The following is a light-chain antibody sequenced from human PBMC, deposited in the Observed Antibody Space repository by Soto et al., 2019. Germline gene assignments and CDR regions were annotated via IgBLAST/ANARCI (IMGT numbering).Light chain of an antibody. J-gene: IGKJ4*01. CDR2: AAS. V-gene: IGKV1-9*01. CDR3: QQLNSYPPALT. Sequence: IQLTQSPSSLSASVGDRVTITCRASQGISSYLAWYQQKPGKAPKLMIYAASTLQSGVPSRFSGSGSGTDFTLTISSLQPEDFATYYCQQLNSYPPALTFGGGTKVEIK. CDR1: QGISSY.